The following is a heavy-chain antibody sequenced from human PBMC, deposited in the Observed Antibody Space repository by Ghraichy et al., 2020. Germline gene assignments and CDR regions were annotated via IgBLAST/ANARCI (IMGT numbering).Heavy chain of an antibody. CDR3: AKDRDYYDSSGYYFNAFDI. V-gene: IGHV3-23*01. CDR2: IHGTGSGT. J-gene: IGHJ3*02. CDR1: GFTFSTFSNYA. D-gene: IGHD3-22*01. Sequence: GSLRLSCAASGFTFSTFSNYAMSWVRQAPGKGLEWVSTIHGTGSGTYSTDSVKGRFTISRDSSKNTLYLQMNSLRAEDTAVYYCAKDRDYYDSSGYYFNAFDIWGQGTMVTVSS.